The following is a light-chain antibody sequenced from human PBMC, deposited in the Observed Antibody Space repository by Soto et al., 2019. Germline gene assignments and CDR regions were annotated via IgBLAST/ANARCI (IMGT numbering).Light chain of an antibody. CDR3: QQYNGYSRT. CDR2: KAS. Sequence: DIQMTQSPSSLSSSVGDRFTITCVTSQSIRTDLGWYQQKSGTAPKLLIYKASTLQSGVPPRFSGSGSGTEFTLTISSLQPDDFATYYCQQYNGYSRTFGQGTKVDIK. V-gene: IGKV1-5*03. CDR1: QSIRTD. J-gene: IGKJ1*01.